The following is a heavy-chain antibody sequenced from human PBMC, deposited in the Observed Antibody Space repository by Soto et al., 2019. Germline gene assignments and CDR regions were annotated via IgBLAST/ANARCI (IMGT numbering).Heavy chain of an antibody. Sequence: ASVKVSCKASGYTFTSYAIHWVRQAPGQRLEWMGWINAGNGNTKYSQKFQGRVTITRDTSASTAYMELSSLRSEDTAVYYCARDPSFKAGFNWFDPWGQGTLVTVSS. D-gene: IGHD6-19*01. J-gene: IGHJ5*02. CDR2: INAGNGNT. V-gene: IGHV1-3*01. CDR3: ARDPSFKAGFNWFDP. CDR1: GYTFTSYA.